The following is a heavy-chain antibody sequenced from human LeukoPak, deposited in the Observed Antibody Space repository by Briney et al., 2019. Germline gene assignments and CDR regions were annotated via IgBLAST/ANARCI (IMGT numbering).Heavy chain of an antibody. J-gene: IGHJ4*02. D-gene: IGHD2-15*01. CDR3: ASDQSHYCGGGSCGY. V-gene: IGHV1-69*04. CDR1: GGTFSSYA. CDR2: IIPILGIA. Sequence: SVKVSCKASGGTFSSYAISWVRQAPGQGLEWMGRIIPILGIANYAQKFQGRVTITADKSTSTAYMELSSLRSEDTAVYYCASDQSHYCGGGSCGYWGQGTLVTVSS.